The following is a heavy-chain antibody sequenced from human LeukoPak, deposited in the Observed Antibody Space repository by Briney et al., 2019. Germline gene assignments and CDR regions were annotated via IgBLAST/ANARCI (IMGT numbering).Heavy chain of an antibody. CDR3: ARGFRSMIPEFDY. D-gene: IGHD2-2*01. CDR1: GYTFTGNY. CDR2: INPNSGGT. V-gene: IGHV1-2*02. Sequence: ASVKVSCKASGYTFTGNYIHWVRQAPGQGLEWLGWINPNSGGTNYAQKLQGRVTMTRDTSITTAYMELGRLRSDDTAVYYCARGFRSMIPEFDYWGLGTLVTVSS. J-gene: IGHJ4*02.